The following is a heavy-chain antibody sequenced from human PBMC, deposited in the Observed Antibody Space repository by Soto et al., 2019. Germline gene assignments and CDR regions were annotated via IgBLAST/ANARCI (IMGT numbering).Heavy chain of an antibody. V-gene: IGHV3-7*01. CDR2: IKQDGSEN. Sequence: EVQLVESGGGLVQPGGSLRLSCAASGFTFSSYWMSWVRQAPGKGLEWVANIKQDGSENYYVDSVKGRFTISRDNAKNSLYLQMNSLRAEDTAVYYCARHGRSRSSSWFDYWGQGTLVTVSS. J-gene: IGHJ4*02. D-gene: IGHD6-13*01. CDR3: ARHGRSRSSSWFDY. CDR1: GFTFSSYW.